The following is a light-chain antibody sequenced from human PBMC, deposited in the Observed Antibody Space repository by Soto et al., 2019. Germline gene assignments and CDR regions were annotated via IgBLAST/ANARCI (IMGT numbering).Light chain of an antibody. Sequence: EIVLTQSPAALSLSPGERTTLACRASQSISNTIAWYQQKPGQAPRLPPYEASNRSTGIPARFSGSGSGTDYTRTIRSLEPDDLAVYYCQQRANWPRPFGGGTKVEIK. J-gene: IGKJ4*01. CDR3: QQRANWPRP. V-gene: IGKV3-11*01. CDR2: EAS. CDR1: QSISNT.